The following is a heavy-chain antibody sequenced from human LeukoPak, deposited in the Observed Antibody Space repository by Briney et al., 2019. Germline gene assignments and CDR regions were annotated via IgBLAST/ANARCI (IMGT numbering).Heavy chain of an antibody. D-gene: IGHD2-2*01. Sequence: ASVKVSCKASGYTFTSYGISWVRQAPGQGLEWMGWISAYNGNTNYAQKLQGRVTMTRDTSISTAYMELSRLRSDDTAVYYCARGEIVVVPAAHTGDYWGQGTLVTVSS. V-gene: IGHV1-18*01. CDR2: ISAYNGNT. CDR1: GYTFTSYG. CDR3: ARGEIVVVPAAHTGDY. J-gene: IGHJ4*02.